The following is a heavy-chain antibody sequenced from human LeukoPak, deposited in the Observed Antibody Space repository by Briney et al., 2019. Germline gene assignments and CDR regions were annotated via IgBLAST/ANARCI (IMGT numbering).Heavy chain of an antibody. CDR1: GGSFSGYY. CDR3: ARLLWRGSSWARANMDV. Sequence: SETLSLTCAVYGGSFSGYYWSWIRQPPGKGLEWIGEINHSGSTNYNPSLKSRVTISVDTSKNQFSLKLSSVTAADTAVYYCARLLWRGSSWARANMDVWGKGTTVTVSS. D-gene: IGHD6-13*01. V-gene: IGHV4-34*01. J-gene: IGHJ6*03. CDR2: INHSGST.